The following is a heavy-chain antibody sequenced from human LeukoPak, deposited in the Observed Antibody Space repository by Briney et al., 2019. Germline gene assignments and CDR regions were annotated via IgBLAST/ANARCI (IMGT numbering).Heavy chain of an antibody. V-gene: IGHV4-59*11. CDR1: GGSITTHY. J-gene: IGHJ4*02. D-gene: IGHD3-22*01. CDR2: IYYSGST. CDR3: ARERGYYYDSSGKAPRNYFDY. Sequence: SETLSLTCTVSGGSITTHYWSWIRQPPGKGLEWISYIYYSGSTYYNPSLKSRVTISVDTSKNQFSLKLSSVTAADTAVYYCARERGYYYDSSGKAPRNYFDYWGQGTLVTVSS.